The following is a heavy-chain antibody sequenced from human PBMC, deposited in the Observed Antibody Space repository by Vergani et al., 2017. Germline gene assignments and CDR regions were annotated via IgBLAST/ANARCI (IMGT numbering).Heavy chain of an antibody. J-gene: IGHJ6*02. CDR1: GGSFTTYA. CDR2: FFPVFGTP. CDR3: AVGLQDDVAQGVSLNYYGMDV. D-gene: IGHD3-10*01. Sequence: QVILTQSGAEVKKPGSSVKVSCKASGGSFTTYAFVWVRLAPAQGLEWMGGFFPVFGTPTYAQKFQGRVTIDADESTSTTYMTVSSLKSEDTAVYFCAVGLQDDVAQGVSLNYYGMDVGRQGTTVIVSS. V-gene: IGHV1-69*12.